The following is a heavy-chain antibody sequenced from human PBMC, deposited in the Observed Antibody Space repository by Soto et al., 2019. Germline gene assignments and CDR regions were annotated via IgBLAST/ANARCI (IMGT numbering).Heavy chain of an antibody. CDR3: ARNGWGMATVGM. CDR1: GFTVSNNY. V-gene: IGHV3-53*01. J-gene: IGHJ4*02. D-gene: IGHD4-4*01. CDR2: IYSGGTT. Sequence: EVQLVESGGGLVHPGGSLRLSYAAYGFTVSNNYMIWFRLPPGKGLEWVSLIYSGGTTYYADSVKGRFTISRDNSKNTLYLQMNSLRVEDTAVYYCARNGWGMATVGMWGPGTLVTVSS.